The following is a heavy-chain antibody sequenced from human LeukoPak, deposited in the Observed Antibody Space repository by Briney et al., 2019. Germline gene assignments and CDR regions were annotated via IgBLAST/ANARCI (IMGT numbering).Heavy chain of an antibody. CDR3: ARGEATFDP. CDR2: INHSGST. V-gene: IGHV4-34*01. J-gene: IGHJ5*02. CDR1: GGSFSGYY. Sequence: SETLSLTCAVYGGSFSGYYWSWIRQPPGKGLEWIGEINHSGSTNYNPSLKSRATISVDTAKNQFSLKLSSVTAADTAVYYYARGEATFDPWGQGTLVTVSS.